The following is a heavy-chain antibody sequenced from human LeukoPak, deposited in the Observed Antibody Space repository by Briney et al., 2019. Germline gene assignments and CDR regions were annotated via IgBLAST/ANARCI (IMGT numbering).Heavy chain of an antibody. Sequence: PGGSLRLSCAASGFTFSSYAMSWVRQAPGKGLEWVSAISGSGGSTYYADSVRGRFTISIDNSKNTLYLQMNSLRAEDTAVYYCAKAPLSGWYSKDWGQGTLVTVSS. D-gene: IGHD6-19*01. CDR1: GFTFSSYA. CDR3: AKAPLSGWYSKD. CDR2: ISGSGGST. V-gene: IGHV3-23*01. J-gene: IGHJ1*01.